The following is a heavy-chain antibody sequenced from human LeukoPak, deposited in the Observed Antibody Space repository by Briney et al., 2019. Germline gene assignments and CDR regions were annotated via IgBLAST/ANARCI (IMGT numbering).Heavy chain of an antibody. V-gene: IGHV4-34*01. CDR2: INHSGST. CDR3: ARNIVGATDFDY. CDR1: GGSFSGYY. D-gene: IGHD1-26*01. Sequence: PSETLSLTCAVYGGSFSGYYWSWIRQPPGKGLEWIGEINHSGSTNYNPSLKSRVTISVDTSKNQFSLKLSSVTAADTAVYYCARNIVGATDFDYWGQGTLVTVSS. J-gene: IGHJ4*02.